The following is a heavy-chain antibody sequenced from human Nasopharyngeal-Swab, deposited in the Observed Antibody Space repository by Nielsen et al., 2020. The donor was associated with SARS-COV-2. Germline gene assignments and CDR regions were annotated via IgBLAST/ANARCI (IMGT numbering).Heavy chain of an antibody. V-gene: IGHV3-21*06. CDR3: ARDLSKDDNWFGP. CDR1: GFTFSRYN. Sequence: GGSLRLSCAASGFTFSRYNMKWVRQAPEKGLEWVSSISSSSTFIYYADSVKGRFTISRDNAKNSLYLQMNSLRAEDTAVYYCARDLSKDDNWFGPWGQGTLVTVSS. J-gene: IGHJ5*02. CDR2: ISSSSTFI.